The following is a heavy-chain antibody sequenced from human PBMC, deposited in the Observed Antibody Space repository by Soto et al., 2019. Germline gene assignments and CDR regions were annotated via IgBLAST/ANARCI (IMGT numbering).Heavy chain of an antibody. J-gene: IGHJ5*02. Sequence: LSLTCTVSGGSLSSSGYYWGWIRQPPGKGLEYIGSIYYSGSTCYNPSLKSRVTISVDTSKNYFSLKLRSVTAADTAVYYCARQAHHDNWFDPWGQGTLVTVSS. CDR1: GGSLSSSGYY. CDR2: IYYSGST. V-gene: IGHV4-39*01. CDR3: ARQAHHDNWFDP.